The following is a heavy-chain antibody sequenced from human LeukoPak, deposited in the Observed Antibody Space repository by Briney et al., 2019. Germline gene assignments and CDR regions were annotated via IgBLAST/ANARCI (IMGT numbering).Heavy chain of an antibody. Sequence: GGSLRLSCAASGFTVSSNYMSWVRQAPGKGLEWVSVIYSGGSTYYADSVKGRFTISRDNSKNTLYLQMNSLRAEDTAVYYCARQSIAVAGIIDYWGQGTLVTVSS. D-gene: IGHD6-19*01. CDR2: IYSGGST. CDR1: GFTVSSNY. J-gene: IGHJ4*02. CDR3: ARQSIAVAGIIDY. V-gene: IGHV3-66*04.